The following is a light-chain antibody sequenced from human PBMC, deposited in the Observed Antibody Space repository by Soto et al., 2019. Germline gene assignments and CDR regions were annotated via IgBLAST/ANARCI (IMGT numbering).Light chain of an antibody. Sequence: DIQMTQSPSSVSASVGDRVTITCRASQGISTXFVWYQQKPGEAPKLLISGASSLQSGVPSRFSGGGSGTDFTLTISILQPEDFATYYCQQSNRFPLTFGGGTKVEIK. V-gene: IGKV1-12*01. CDR2: GAS. CDR3: QQSNRFPLT. J-gene: IGKJ4*01. CDR1: QGISTX.